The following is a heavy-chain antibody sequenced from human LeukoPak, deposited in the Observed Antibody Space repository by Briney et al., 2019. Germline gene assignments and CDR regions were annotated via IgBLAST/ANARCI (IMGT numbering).Heavy chain of an antibody. CDR2: IYYSGNT. J-gene: IGHJ6*03. V-gene: IGHV4-59*01. CDR3: ARGGSRGYYYYMDV. D-gene: IGHD3-16*01. CDR1: GGSISNYY. Sequence: PSETLSLTCTVSGGSISNYYWSWIRQPPGKGLEWIGYIYYSGNTNYNPSPKSRVTISLDTSKNQFSLKLRSVTAADTAIYYCARGGSRGYYYYMDVWGKGTTVIVSS.